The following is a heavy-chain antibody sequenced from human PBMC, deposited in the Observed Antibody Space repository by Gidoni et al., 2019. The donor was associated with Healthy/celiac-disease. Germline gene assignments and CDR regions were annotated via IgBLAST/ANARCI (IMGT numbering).Heavy chain of an antibody. CDR1: VYSFTSYG. Sequence: QVQLVQSGAVVKNPGDSLTVSFMASVYSFTSYGISWVRQAPGQGLEWMGWISAYDGNTNDAQKLQGRVTMTTDTSTSTACMELRSLRSDDTAVYYCAGGSWNYVPDYWGQGTLVAVS. CDR3: AGGSWNYVPDY. CDR2: ISAYDGNT. J-gene: IGHJ4*02. V-gene: IGHV1-18*04. D-gene: IGHD1-7*01.